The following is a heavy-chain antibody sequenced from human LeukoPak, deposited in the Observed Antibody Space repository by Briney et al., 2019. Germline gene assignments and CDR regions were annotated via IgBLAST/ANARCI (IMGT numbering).Heavy chain of an antibody. Sequence: ASVKVSCKASGYTFTSYGISWVRQAPGQGLEWMGWISAYNGNTNYAQKLQGRVTMTTDTSTSTAYMELRSLRSDDTAVYYCARVSPFYDSSGCTPPLDYWGQGTLVTVSS. V-gene: IGHV1-18*01. CDR1: GYTFTSYG. J-gene: IGHJ4*02. CDR2: ISAYNGNT. CDR3: ARVSPFYDSSGCTPPLDY. D-gene: IGHD3-22*01.